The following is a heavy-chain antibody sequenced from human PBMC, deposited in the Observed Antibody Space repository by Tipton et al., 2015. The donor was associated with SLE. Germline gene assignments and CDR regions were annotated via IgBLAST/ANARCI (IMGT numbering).Heavy chain of an antibody. CDR1: GGSFSGYY. CDR2: IYYSGST. J-gene: IGHJ6*02. D-gene: IGHD7-27*01. Sequence: TLSLTCAVYGGSFSGYYWSWIRQPPGKGLEWIGYIYYSGSTYYNPSLKSRVTISVDTSKNQFSLKLSSVTAADTAVYYCARGPGARYYYYGMDVWGQGTTVTVSS. CDR3: ARGPGARYYYYGMDV. V-gene: IGHV4-30-4*08.